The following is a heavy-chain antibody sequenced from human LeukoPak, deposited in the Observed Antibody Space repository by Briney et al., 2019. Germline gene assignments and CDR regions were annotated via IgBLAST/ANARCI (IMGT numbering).Heavy chain of an antibody. D-gene: IGHD6-6*01. J-gene: IGHJ6*03. CDR2: ISINGSIT. CDR1: GFTLSSYW. CDR3: AREVATSHNYYMDV. V-gene: IGHV3-74*01. Sequence: TWGSLRLSCAASGFTLSSYWMHWVRQAPGKGLVWVSRISINGSITTYADYINSLFTISRDNAKNTLYMQMTSLRAEDTAVYYCAREVATSHNYYMDVWGKGTTVTVSS.